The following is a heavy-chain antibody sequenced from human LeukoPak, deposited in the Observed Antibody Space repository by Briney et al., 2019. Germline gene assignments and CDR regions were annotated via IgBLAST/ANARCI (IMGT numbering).Heavy chain of an antibody. Sequence: SETLSLTCAVYGGSFSGYYWSWIRQPPGKGLEWIGEINHSGSTNYNPSLKSRVTISVDTSKNQFSLKLSSVTAADTAVYYCARRYSSPDYWGQGTLVTVSS. V-gene: IGHV4-34*01. CDR1: GGSFSGYY. CDR3: ARRYSSPDY. D-gene: IGHD6-13*01. J-gene: IGHJ4*02. CDR2: INHSGST.